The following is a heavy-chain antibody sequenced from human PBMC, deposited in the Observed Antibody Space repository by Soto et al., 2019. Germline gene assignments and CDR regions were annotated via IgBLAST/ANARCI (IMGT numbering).Heavy chain of an antibody. CDR2: FIPIFGTA. J-gene: IGHJ2*01. Sequence: QVQLVQSGAEVKKPGSSVKVSCKASGGTFSSYAISWVRQAPGQGLEWMGGFIPIFGTANYAQKFQGRVTITADEATSTAYMELGSLRSEDTAMYYCARQKSADFGELLLGYFYLWGRGTLVTVSS. CDR3: ARQKSADFGELLLGYFYL. CDR1: GGTFSSYA. D-gene: IGHD3-10*01. V-gene: IGHV1-69*01.